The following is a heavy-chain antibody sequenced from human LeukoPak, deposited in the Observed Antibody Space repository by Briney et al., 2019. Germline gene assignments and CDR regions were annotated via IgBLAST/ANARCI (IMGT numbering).Heavy chain of an antibody. Sequence: SETLSLTCAVYGGSFSGYYWSWIRHPPGKGLEWIGEINHSGSTNYNPSLKSRVTISVDTSKNQFSLKLSSVTAADTAVYYCAGGAPVCYGSGSLYYYYYYMDVWGKGATVAVSS. CDR3: AGGAPVCYGSGSLYYYYYYMDV. D-gene: IGHD3-10*01. V-gene: IGHV4-34*01. J-gene: IGHJ6*03. CDR2: INHSGST. CDR1: GGSFSGYY.